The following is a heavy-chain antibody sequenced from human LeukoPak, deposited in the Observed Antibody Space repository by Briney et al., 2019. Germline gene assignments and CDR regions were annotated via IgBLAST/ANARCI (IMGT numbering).Heavy chain of an antibody. J-gene: IGHJ4*02. Sequence: PGGSLRLSCAASGFTFSSYAMSWVRQAPGKGLEWVSGISASGTITYYADSVKGRFTISRDNSKNTLYLQMNSLRAEDTAVYYCARDPYYLPGYWGQGTLVTVSS. D-gene: IGHD3-10*01. CDR1: GFTFSSYA. CDR3: ARDPYYLPGY. V-gene: IGHV3-23*01. CDR2: ISASGTIT.